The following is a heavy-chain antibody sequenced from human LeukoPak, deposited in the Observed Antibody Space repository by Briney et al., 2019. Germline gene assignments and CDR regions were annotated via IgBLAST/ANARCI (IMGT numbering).Heavy chain of an antibody. Sequence: ETLSLTCTVSGGSFSPYHWSWVRQAPGKGLEYVSAMSSNGGTTDYANSVKGRFTISRDNSKNTLYLQMGSLRAEDMAVYYCARVGDVGPFDYWGQGTLVTVSS. J-gene: IGHJ4*02. CDR3: ARVGDVGPFDY. CDR2: MSSNGGTT. V-gene: IGHV3-64*01. CDR1: GGSFSPYH. D-gene: IGHD1-26*01.